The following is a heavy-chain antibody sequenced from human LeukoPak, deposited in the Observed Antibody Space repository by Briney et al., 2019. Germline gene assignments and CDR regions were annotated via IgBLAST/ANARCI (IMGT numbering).Heavy chain of an antibody. D-gene: IGHD6-13*01. CDR2: IIPIFGIA. CDR3: ARDPEAAAVNSGDY. J-gene: IGHJ4*02. CDR1: GGTFSSYA. V-gene: IGHV1-69*04. Sequence: SVKVSCKASGGTFSSYAISWVRQAPGQVLEWMGRIIPIFGIANYAQKFQGRITITADKSTSTAYMELSSLRSEDTAVYYCARDPEAAAVNSGDYWGQGTLVTVSS.